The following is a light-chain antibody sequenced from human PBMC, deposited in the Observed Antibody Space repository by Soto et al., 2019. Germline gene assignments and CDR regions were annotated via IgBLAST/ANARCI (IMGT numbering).Light chain of an antibody. CDR3: QQYNNWPS. V-gene: IGKV1-5*03. J-gene: IGKJ1*01. Sequence: IQMTQSPNTLSVSVGDSVSITCRASENVNGHLAWYQQRPGKAPKLLIYEASILESGVPSRFSGSGYGTEFTLTINGLLPEDFGTYYCQQYNNWPSFGQGTKVDIK. CDR2: EAS. CDR1: ENVNGH.